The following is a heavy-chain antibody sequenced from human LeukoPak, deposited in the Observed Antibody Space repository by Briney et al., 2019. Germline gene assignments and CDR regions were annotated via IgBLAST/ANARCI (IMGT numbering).Heavy chain of an antibody. CDR2: ISSSSSYI. Sequence: GGPLRLSCAASGFTFSSYSMNWVRQAPGKGLEWVSSISSSSSYIYYADSVKGRFTISRDNAKNSLYLQMNSLRAEDTAVYYCARDQSIYDFWSGYSGGYGMDVWGQGTTVTVSS. D-gene: IGHD3-3*01. V-gene: IGHV3-21*01. CDR3: ARDQSIYDFWSGYSGGYGMDV. J-gene: IGHJ6*02. CDR1: GFTFSSYS.